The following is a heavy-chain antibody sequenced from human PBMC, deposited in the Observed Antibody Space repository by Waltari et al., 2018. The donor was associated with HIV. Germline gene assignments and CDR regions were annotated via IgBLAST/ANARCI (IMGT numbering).Heavy chain of an antibody. V-gene: IGHV1-2*02. Sequence: QVQLVQSGAEVKKPGASVKVSCKASGYTFTAYYMHWVRQAPGQGLEWMGWINPNSGGTNYAQKFQGRVTMTRDTSISTAYMELSRLRSDDTAVYYCARGSPPYIAVAGHGTPWVWGQGTTVTVSS. CDR1: GYTFTAYY. CDR3: ARGSPPYIAVAGHGTPWV. D-gene: IGHD6-19*01. CDR2: INPNSGGT. J-gene: IGHJ6*02.